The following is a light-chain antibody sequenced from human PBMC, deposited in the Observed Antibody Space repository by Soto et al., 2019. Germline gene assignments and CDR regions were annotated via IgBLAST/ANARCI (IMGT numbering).Light chain of an antibody. V-gene: IGLV4-60*02. CDR1: SGHSSYI. CDR2: LEGSGSY. J-gene: IGLJ2*01. CDR3: ETWDSNTVV. Sequence: QPVLTQSSSACASLGSSVKLTCTLSSGHSSYIIAWHQQQPGKAPRYLMKLEGSGSYNKGSGVPDRFSGSSSGADRYLTISNLQFEDEADYYCETWDSNTVVFGGGTKVTVL.